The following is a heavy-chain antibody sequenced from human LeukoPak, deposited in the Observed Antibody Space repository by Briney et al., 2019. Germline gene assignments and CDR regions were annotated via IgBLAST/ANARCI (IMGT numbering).Heavy chain of an antibody. CDR1: GYRFTSYW. J-gene: IGHJ5*02. V-gene: IGHV5-51*01. CDR3: ARHGVRGYCSSTSCSAGSWFDP. Sequence: GESLKISCKGSGYRFTSYWIGWVRQMPGKGLEWMGIIYPGDSDTRYSPSFQGQVTISADKSISTAYLQWSSLKASDTAMYYCARHGVRGYCSSTSCSAGSWFDPWGQGTLVTVSS. D-gene: IGHD2-2*01. CDR2: IYPGDSDT.